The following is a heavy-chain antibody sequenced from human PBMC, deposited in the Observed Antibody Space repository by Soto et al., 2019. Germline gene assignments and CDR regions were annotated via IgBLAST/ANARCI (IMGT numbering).Heavy chain of an antibody. V-gene: IGHV1-8*01. CDR1: GYTFTTYD. CDR3: ARVGLRSPLYYYYCMDV. J-gene: IGHJ6*03. CDR2: MNPNNGNT. D-gene: IGHD2-21*02. Sequence: ASVKVSCKASGYTFTTYDIHWVRQATGQGFEWMGWMNPNNGNTGYAQRFQGRVTMTRNTSIGTAYMELSSLISEDTAVYYCARVGLRSPLYYYYCMDVWGKGTTVTVSS.